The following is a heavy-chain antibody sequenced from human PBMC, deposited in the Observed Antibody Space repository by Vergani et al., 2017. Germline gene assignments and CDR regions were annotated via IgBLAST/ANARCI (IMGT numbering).Heavy chain of an antibody. D-gene: IGHD5-24*01. CDR2: ISSSGSTI. Sequence: EVQLLESGGGLVQPGGSLRLSCAASGFTFSSYAMTWVRQAPGKGLEWVSYISSSGSTIYYADSVKGRFTISRDNAKNSLYLQMNSLRAEDTYVYYCARGDGWGDDYYYGMDVWGQGTTVTVSS. V-gene: IGHV3-48*04. CDR3: ARGDGWGDDYYYGMDV. CDR1: GFTFSSYA. J-gene: IGHJ6*02.